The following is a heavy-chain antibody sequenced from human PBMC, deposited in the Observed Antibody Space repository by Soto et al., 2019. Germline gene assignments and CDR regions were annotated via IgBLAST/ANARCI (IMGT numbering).Heavy chain of an antibody. V-gene: IGHV1-69*14. CDR3: ARDQCSGYVIQLLYFYKRAV. CDR1: GGTFSSYA. J-gene: IGHJ6*03. CDR2: IIPIFGTA. Sequence: QVQLVQSGAEVKKPGSSVKVSCKASGGTFSSYAISWVRQAPGQGLEWMGGIIPIFGTANYAQKFQGKVTITADNSTSKAYMELSSLGSEDTAVYYCARDQCSGYVIQLLYFYKRAVWGQGTTVTVSS. D-gene: IGHD5-12*01.